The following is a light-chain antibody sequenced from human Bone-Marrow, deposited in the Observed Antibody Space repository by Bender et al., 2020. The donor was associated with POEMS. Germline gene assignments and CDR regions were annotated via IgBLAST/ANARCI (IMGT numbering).Light chain of an antibody. V-gene: IGLV2-14*03. Sequence: QSALTQPASVSGSPGQSITISCTGTRNDVGGYNYVSWYQHHPGKAPKLIIYDVSNRPSGVSNRFSGSKSGNTASLTISGLQAEDEADYYCSSYTSSSTLIFGGGTKLTVL. CDR2: DVS. J-gene: IGLJ2*01. CDR3: SSYTSSSTLI. CDR1: RNDVGGYNY.